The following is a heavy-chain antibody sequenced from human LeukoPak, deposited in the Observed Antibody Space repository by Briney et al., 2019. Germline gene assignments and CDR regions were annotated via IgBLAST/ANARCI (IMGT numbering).Heavy chain of an antibody. D-gene: IGHD1-20*01. CDR1: GFTFSSYG. CDR3: AKGQRYNWDDDAVDM. Sequence: PGGSLRLSCAASGFTFSSYGMSWVRPAPGRGLEWVSGIITSSDRRYYADSGKGRFTISRDNSKNTLYLQMNSLRAEDTAIYYCAKGQRYNWDDDAVDMWVQGTMVIVSS. V-gene: IGHV3-23*01. CDR2: IITSSDRR. J-gene: IGHJ3*02.